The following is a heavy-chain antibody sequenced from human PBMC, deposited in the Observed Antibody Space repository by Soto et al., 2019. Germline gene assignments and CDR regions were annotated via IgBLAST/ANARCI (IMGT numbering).Heavy chain of an antibody. CDR3: ARESDYYESSAYYYVRYFDY. CDR2: IKSDGTTT. Sequence: GGSLRLSCAASGFTFSSYWMHWVRQVPGEGLVWVSRIKSDGTTTVYADSVKGRFTISRDNAKNTLYLQMSSLRADDTAVYYCARESDYYESSAYYYVRYFDYWGQGTQVTVSS. V-gene: IGHV3-74*01. CDR1: GFTFSSYW. J-gene: IGHJ4*02. D-gene: IGHD3-22*01.